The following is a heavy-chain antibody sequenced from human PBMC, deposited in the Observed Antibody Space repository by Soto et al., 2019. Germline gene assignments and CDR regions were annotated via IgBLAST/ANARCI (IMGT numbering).Heavy chain of an antibody. D-gene: IGHD3-22*01. V-gene: IGHV3-23*01. CDR1: GFTFSSYA. Sequence: EVQLLESGGGLVQPGGSLRLSCAASGFTFSSYAMSWVRQAPGKGLEWVSAISGSGGSTYYADSVKGRFTISRDNSKNTLYLQMNSLRAEDTAVYYCAKGGASGRITMIVVVITFEYFQHWGQGTLVTVSS. CDR3: AKGGASGRITMIVVVITFEYFQH. CDR2: ISGSGGST. J-gene: IGHJ1*01.